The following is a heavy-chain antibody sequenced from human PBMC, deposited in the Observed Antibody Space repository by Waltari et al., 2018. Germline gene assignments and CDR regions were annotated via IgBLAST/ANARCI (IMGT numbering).Heavy chain of an antibody. D-gene: IGHD3-16*02. CDR1: GFPFSSYA. CDR2: ISGSGYST. Sequence: EVQLLESGGCLVQPGGSLRLPCSTSGFPFSSYAVTWVRQAPGKGLDWVSGISGSGYSTDYADSVKGRFTIYRDNSKKTLYLKMNDLRAEDTAIYYCVKDGRLQLGVLSFLDYWGQGTLVTVSS. V-gene: IGHV3-23*01. J-gene: IGHJ4*02. CDR3: VKDGRLQLGVLSFLDY.